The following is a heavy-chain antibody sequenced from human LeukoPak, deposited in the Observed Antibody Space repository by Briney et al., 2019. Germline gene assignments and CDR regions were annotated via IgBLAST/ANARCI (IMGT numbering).Heavy chain of an antibody. CDR3: ARQVVAVAGTGYFDY. J-gene: IGHJ4*02. CDR2: IYYSGST. D-gene: IGHD6-19*01. CDR1: GGSIRSSSYY. V-gene: IGHV4-39*01. Sequence: SETLSLTCTVSGGSIRSSSYYGGWIRQPPGKGLGWIGSIYYSGSTYYNASLKSRGTISVDTSKNQFSLKLNSVTAADTAVYFCARQVVAVAGTGYFDYWGQGTLVTVSS.